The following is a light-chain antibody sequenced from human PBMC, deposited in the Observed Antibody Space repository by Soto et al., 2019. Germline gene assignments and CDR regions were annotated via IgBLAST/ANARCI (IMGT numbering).Light chain of an antibody. J-gene: IGLJ1*01. CDR1: SSDLAIYNY. V-gene: IGLV2-14*01. CDR3: SSYADSRQYG. CDR2: QVT. Sequence: QSALTQPASVSGSPGQSITISCTGTSSDLAIYNYVSWYQQQPGKAPKLMIYQVTNRPSGVSNRFSGSRSGNTASLTISGLQGEDVGGYLLSSYADSRQYGFGTGTQLTVL.